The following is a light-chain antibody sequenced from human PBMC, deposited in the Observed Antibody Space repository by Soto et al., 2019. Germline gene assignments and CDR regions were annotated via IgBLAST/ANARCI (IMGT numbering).Light chain of an antibody. CDR2: DAS. Sequence: EMALTQSQGTLSLCPWDKATLSCRASQSVSSYLAWYQQKPGQAPRLLIYDASNRATGIPARFSGSGSGTDFTLTISSLEPEDFAVYYCQQRSNWFTFGQGTRLGL. CDR3: QQRSNWFT. CDR1: QSVSSY. V-gene: IGKV3-11*01. J-gene: IGKJ5*01.